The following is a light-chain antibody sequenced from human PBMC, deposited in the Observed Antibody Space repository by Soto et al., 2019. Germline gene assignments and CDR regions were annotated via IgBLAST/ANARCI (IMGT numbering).Light chain of an antibody. CDR1: QSVSDN. Sequence: EVLMTQSPDTLYVSPGERVTLSCRASQSVSDNLAWYQQKPGQGPRLLVYRASTRTLGIPARFSGSESGTEFTLTISSLQSEDFAVYYCQQRSNWPPWTFGQGTKVEIK. CDR3: QQRSNWPPWT. J-gene: IGKJ1*01. CDR2: RAS. V-gene: IGKV3-15*01.